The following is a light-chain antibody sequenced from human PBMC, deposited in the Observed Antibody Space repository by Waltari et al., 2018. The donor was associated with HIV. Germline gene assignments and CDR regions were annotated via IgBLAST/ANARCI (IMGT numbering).Light chain of an antibody. CDR2: GAS. CDR1: QSCGSGD. V-gene: IGKV3-20*01. Sequence: DIVLTQSPGTLSLSPGERATLSCRAHQSCGSGDLAWYQQKPGQAPRLLIYGASSRATGIPDRFGGSGSGTDFTLTITRLEPEDFAVYYCQQYDNSLWTFGQGTKVELK. J-gene: IGKJ1*01. CDR3: QQYDNSLWT.